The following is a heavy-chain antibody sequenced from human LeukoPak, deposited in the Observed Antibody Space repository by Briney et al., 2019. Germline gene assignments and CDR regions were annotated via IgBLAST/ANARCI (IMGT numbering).Heavy chain of an antibody. Sequence: SETLSLTCTVSGGSISSGSYYWSWIRQPAGKGLEWIGRIYTSGSTNYNPSLKSRVTISVDTSKNQFSLKLSSVTAADTAVYYCARVVQSTDSSGFYLPEYFQHWGQGTLVTVSS. CDR3: ARVVQSTDSSGFYLPEYFQH. CDR1: GGSISSGSYY. V-gene: IGHV4-61*02. J-gene: IGHJ1*01. D-gene: IGHD3-22*01. CDR2: IYTSGST.